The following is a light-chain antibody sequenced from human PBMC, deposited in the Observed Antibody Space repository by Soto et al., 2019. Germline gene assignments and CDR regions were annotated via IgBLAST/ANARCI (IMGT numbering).Light chain of an antibody. Sequence: EIVLTQSPGTLSLSPGERATLSCRASQSVSSSYLAWYQQKPGQAPRLLIYAASSRATGIPDRFSGSASGTDFTLTISRLEPEDFAVHYCQKYGSSRWTFGQGTKVDIK. V-gene: IGKV3-20*01. CDR3: QKYGSSRWT. CDR2: AAS. CDR1: QSVSSSY. J-gene: IGKJ1*01.